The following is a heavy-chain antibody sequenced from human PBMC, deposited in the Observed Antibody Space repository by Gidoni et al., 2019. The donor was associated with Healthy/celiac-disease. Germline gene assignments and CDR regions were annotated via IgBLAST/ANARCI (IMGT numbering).Heavy chain of an antibody. Sequence: QVQLQESAPGLVRPSGTLSLTCHTTGGSISSYYWRWSRQPPGKGLEWIGYIYYSGSTNYNPSLKSRVTISVDTSKNQFSLKLSSVTAADTAVYYCARVVGTNWFDPWGQGTLVTVSS. J-gene: IGHJ5*02. CDR3: ARVVGTNWFDP. D-gene: IGHD1-1*01. V-gene: IGHV4-59*01. CDR2: IYYSGST. CDR1: GGSISSYY.